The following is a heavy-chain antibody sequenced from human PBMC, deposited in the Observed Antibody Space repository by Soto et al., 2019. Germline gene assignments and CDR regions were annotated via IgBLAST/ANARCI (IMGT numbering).Heavy chain of an antibody. D-gene: IGHD2-15*01. CDR2: IKQDGSEK. CDR1: GFTFSSYW. V-gene: IGHV3-7*05. CDR3: ARVSQGYCSGGSCYYFDY. Sequence: GGSLRLSCAASGFTFSSYWMSWVRQAPGKGLEWVANIKQDGSEKYYVDSVKGRFTISRDNAKNSLYLQMNSLRAEDTAVYYCARVSQGYCSGGSCYYFDYWGQGTLVTVSS. J-gene: IGHJ4*02.